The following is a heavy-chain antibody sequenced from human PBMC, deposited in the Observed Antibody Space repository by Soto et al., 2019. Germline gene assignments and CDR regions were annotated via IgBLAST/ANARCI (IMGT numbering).Heavy chain of an antibody. V-gene: IGHV3-23*01. J-gene: IGHJ4*02. CDR2: ISGSGSST. Sequence: EVQLLESGGGLVQPGGSLRLSCAASGFTFSNYALTWVRQAPGKGLEWVSTISGSGSSTSYADSVKGRFTISRDNSRNTLYVQMNSLRAEDTAVYYCAKATDPTSATPRRPFDYWGQGPLVTVSS. CDR3: AKATDPTSATPRRPFDY. D-gene: IGHD6-25*01. CDR1: GFTFSNYA.